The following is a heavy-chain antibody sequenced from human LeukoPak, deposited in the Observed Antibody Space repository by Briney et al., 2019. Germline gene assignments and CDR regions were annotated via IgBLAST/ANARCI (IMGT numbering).Heavy chain of an antibody. Sequence: GESLKISCKGSGYSFTSYWIGWARQMPGKGLEWMGIIYPGDSDTRYSPSFQGQVTISADKSISTAYLQWSSLKASDTAMYYCARRGQQLVRYYYYGMDVWGQGTTVTVSS. CDR1: GYSFTSYW. J-gene: IGHJ6*02. CDR3: ARRGQQLVRYYYYGMDV. CDR2: IYPGDSDT. V-gene: IGHV5-51*01. D-gene: IGHD6-13*01.